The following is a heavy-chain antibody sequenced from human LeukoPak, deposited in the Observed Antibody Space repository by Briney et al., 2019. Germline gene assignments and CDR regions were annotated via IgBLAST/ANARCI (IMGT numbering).Heavy chain of an antibody. CDR2: SHHGGTT. CDR3: AKKDYYYMDV. Sequence: PSGTLSLTCAVSGGSITSGNWWTWVRQSPGKVLEWIVESHHGGTTNYNPSLKSRVTISVDKSKKQFCLKLNSVTAADTAVYYCAKKDYYYMDVWGKGTTVTVSS. J-gene: IGHJ6*03. V-gene: IGHV4-4*02. CDR1: GGSITSGNW.